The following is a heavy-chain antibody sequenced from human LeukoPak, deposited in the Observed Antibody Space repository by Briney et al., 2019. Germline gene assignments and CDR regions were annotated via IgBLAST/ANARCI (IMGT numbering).Heavy chain of an antibody. Sequence: SVKVSCKASGGTFSSYAISWVRLAPGQGLEWMGRIIPIFGTANYAQKFQGRVTITTDESTSTAYMELSSLRSEDTAVYYCALSPVPPYYYDSHLVFDYWGQGTLVTVSS. CDR1: GGTFSSYA. J-gene: IGHJ4*02. D-gene: IGHD3-22*01. CDR3: ALSPVPPYYYDSHLVFDY. CDR2: IIPIFGTA. V-gene: IGHV1-69*05.